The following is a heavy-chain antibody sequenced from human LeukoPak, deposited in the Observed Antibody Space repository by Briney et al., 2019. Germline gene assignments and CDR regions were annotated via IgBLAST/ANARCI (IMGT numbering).Heavy chain of an antibody. CDR3: ARSGGSGSYYPNWFDP. D-gene: IGHD3-10*01. CDR2: IYPGDSDT. J-gene: IGHJ5*02. CDR1: GYRFTTYW. Sequence: GESLKFSCKGSGYRFTTYWIGWVRQMPGKGLEGMGIIYPGDSDTRYSPSFEGQVTISADRSISTAYLQWSSLKASDTAMYYCARSGGSGSYYPNWFDPWGQGTLVTVSS. V-gene: IGHV5-51*01.